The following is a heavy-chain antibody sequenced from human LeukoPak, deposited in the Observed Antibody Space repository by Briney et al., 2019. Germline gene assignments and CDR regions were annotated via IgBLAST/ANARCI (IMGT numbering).Heavy chain of an antibody. CDR3: AKDPDYEAFDI. Sequence: GGSLRLSCAASGFTFSSYSMNWVRQAPGKGLEWVSYISSSSSTIYYADSVKGRFTISRDNSKNTLYLQMNSLRAEDTAVYYCAKDPDYEAFDIWGQGTMVTVSS. CDR1: GFTFSSYS. CDR2: ISSSSSTI. J-gene: IGHJ3*02. V-gene: IGHV3-48*01. D-gene: IGHD4-17*01.